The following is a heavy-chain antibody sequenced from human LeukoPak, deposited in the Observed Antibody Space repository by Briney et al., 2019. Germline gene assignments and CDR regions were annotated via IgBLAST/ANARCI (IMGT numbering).Heavy chain of an antibody. J-gene: IGHJ4*02. Sequence: ASVKVSCKASGYTFTGYYMHWVRQAPGQGLEWMGWINPNSGGTNYAQKFQGRVTMTRDTSISTAYMELRSLRSDDTAVYYCARNPGSGYDLVYWGQGTLVTVSS. D-gene: IGHD5-12*01. CDR3: ARNPGSGYDLVY. CDR2: INPNSGGT. V-gene: IGHV1-2*02. CDR1: GYTFTGYY.